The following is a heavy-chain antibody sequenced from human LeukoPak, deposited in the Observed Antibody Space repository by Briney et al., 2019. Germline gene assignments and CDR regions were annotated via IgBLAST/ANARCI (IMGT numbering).Heavy chain of an antibody. Sequence: SETLSLTCTVSGYSISSDYYWGWIRQPPGKGLEWIGSIYHSGSTYYNPSLKSRVTISVDTSKNQFSLKLSSVTAADTAVYYCARGARYFDWGQGTLVTVSS. CDR3: ARGARYFD. CDR1: GYSISSDYY. D-gene: IGHD3-9*01. V-gene: IGHV4-38-2*02. J-gene: IGHJ4*02. CDR2: IYHSGST.